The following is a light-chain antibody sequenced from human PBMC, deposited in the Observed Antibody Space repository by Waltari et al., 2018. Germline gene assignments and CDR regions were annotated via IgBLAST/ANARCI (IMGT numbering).Light chain of an antibody. CDR3: CSYAVRYSFDVV. V-gene: IGLV2-11*01. Sequence: QSALPQPRSVSGSPGQSVTISCTGSSSDVGDYNYVSWYQQHPETAPKILIYDVTKRPSGLPVLVSVSKSGHTASLTISGLQAEDDADYYCCSYAVRYSFDVVFGGGTKLTVL. CDR1: SSDVGDYNY. CDR2: DVT. J-gene: IGLJ2*01.